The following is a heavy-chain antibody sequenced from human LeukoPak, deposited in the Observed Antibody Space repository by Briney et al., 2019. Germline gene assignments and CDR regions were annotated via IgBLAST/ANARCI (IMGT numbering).Heavy chain of an antibody. CDR1: GGSVSSDNYY. Sequence: SETLSLTCSVSGGSVSSDNYYWTWIRQPPGKGMEWIGYIHHSGSTNYNPSLRSRVTILVDTSKNQFSLKLSSVTAADTAVYHCARGVWQQLVDYWGQGTLVTVSS. CDR3: ARGVWQQLVDY. J-gene: IGHJ4*02. CDR2: IHHSGST. D-gene: IGHD6-13*01. V-gene: IGHV4-61*01.